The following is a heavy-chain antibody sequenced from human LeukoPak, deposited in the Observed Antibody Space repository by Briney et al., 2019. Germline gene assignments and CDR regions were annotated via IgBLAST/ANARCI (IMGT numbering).Heavy chain of an antibody. D-gene: IGHD6-13*01. V-gene: IGHV4-4*07. CDR2: IYTSGST. Sequence: SETLSLTCTVSGGSISSYYWSWIRQPAGKGLEWIGRIYTSGSTNYNPSLKSRVTMSVDTSKNQFSLKLSSVTAADTAVYYCARYSSSWPRRYFDYWGQGTLVTVSS. CDR3: ARYSSSWPRRYFDY. CDR1: GGSISSYY. J-gene: IGHJ4*02.